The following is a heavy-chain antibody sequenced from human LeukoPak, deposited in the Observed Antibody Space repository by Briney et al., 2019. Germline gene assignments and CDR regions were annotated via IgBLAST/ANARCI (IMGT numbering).Heavy chain of an antibody. V-gene: IGHV1-18*01. CDR2: ISAYNGNT. Sequence: GASVKVSCKASGYTFTGYGISWVRQAPGQGLEWMGWISAYNGNTNYAQKLQGRVTMTTDTSTSTAYMELRSLRSDDTAVYYCARETDYFAGSGVDYWGQGTLVTVSS. CDR3: ARETDYFAGSGVDY. J-gene: IGHJ4*02. D-gene: IGHD3-9*01. CDR1: GYTFTGYG.